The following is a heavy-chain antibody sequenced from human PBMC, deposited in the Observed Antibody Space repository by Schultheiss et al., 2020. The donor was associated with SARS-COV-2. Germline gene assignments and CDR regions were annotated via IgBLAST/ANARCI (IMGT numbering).Heavy chain of an antibody. D-gene: IGHD1-7*01. Sequence: ASVKVSCKASGYTFTSYDINWVRQATGQGLEWMGWMNPNSGNTGYAQKFQGRVTMTRNTSVSTAYMELSSLRSEDTAVYYCARGVGITGTTNAFDIWGQGTMVTVSS. J-gene: IGHJ3*02. CDR3: ARGVGITGTTNAFDI. CDR2: MNPNSGNT. CDR1: GYTFTSYD. V-gene: IGHV1-8*02.